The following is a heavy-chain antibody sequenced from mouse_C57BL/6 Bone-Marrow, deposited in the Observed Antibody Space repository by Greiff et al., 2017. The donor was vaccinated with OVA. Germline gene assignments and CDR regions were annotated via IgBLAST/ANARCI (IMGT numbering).Heavy chain of an antibody. CDR2: ISSGGSYT. CDR3: ARPTTGFAY. CDR1: GFTFSSYG. V-gene: IGHV5-6*01. Sequence: DVQLVESGGDLVKPGGSLKLSCAASGFTFSSYGMSWVRQTPDKRLEWVATISSGGSYTYYPDSVKGRFTISRDNAKNTLYLQMSSLKSEDTAMYYCARPTTGFAYWGQGTLVTVSA. J-gene: IGHJ3*01. D-gene: IGHD2-12*01.